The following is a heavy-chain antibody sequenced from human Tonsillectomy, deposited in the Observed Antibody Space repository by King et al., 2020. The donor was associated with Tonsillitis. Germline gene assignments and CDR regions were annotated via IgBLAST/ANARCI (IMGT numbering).Heavy chain of an antibody. CDR1: GGTFSTYA. V-gene: IGHV1-69*01. CDR2: IIPILGTA. Sequence: VQLVQSGAEVKKPGSSVNVSCKASGGTFSTYAINWVRQAPGQGLEWMGGIIPILGTANYAQKFQGRVTMTADENTSTGYMELSSLRSEDTAVYYCAREKPRRGYSLNDAFDNW. D-gene: IGHD5-12*01. CDR3: AREKPRRGYSLNDAFDN. J-gene: IGHJ3*02.